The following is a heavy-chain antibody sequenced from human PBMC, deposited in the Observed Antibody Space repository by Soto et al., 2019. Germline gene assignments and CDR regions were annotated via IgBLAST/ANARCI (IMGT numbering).Heavy chain of an antibody. D-gene: IGHD6-25*01. V-gene: IGHV3-7*01. CDR1: GFTLSNHH. J-gene: IGHJ4*02. Sequence: EVQLVESGGGLAQPGGSLRLACVATGFTLSNHHMSWVRQAPGKGLEWVASAKRDGSVRDYVDSIKGRFTISRDNAKNSVYLQMNSLRAEDTAVYYCTRWRAAQSEVYCWGQGTLVTVSS. CDR3: TRWRAAQSEVYC. CDR2: AKRDGSVR.